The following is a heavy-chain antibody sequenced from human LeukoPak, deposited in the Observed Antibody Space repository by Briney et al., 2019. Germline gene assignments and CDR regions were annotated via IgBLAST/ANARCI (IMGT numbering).Heavy chain of an antibody. CDR1: GNSISSGDNY. J-gene: IGHJ4*02. CDR3: ARASYSYDINGWVPFDY. V-gene: IGHV4-61*02. D-gene: IGHD3-22*01. Sequence: SETLSLTCTVSGNSISSGDNYWSWLRQPAGKGLEWIGRIYTSGSTNYNPSLKSRVTISGDTSKNQFSLRLSSVTAAGTAVYYCARASYSYDINGWVPFDYWGQGTLVTVSS. CDR2: IYTSGST.